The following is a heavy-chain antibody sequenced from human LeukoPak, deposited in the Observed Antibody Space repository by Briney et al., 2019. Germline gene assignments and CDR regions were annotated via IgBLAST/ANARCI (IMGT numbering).Heavy chain of an antibody. CDR1: GGSISSGGYY. CDR2: IYYSGST. CDR3: ASNVRSSGWKAFDI. V-gene: IGHV4-31*03. Sequence: PQTLSLTCTVSGGSISSGGYYWSWIRQHPGKGLEWIGYIYYSGSTYYNPSLKSRVTISVDTSKNQFSLKLSSVTAADTAVYYCASNVRSSGWKAFDIWGQGTMVTVSS. D-gene: IGHD3-22*01. J-gene: IGHJ3*02.